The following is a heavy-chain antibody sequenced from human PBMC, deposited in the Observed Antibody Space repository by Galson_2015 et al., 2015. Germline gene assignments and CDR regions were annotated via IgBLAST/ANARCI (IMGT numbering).Heavy chain of an antibody. CDR1: GGTFSSYA. CDR3: ARGSLGYCSSTSCYANWFDP. J-gene: IGHJ5*02. CDR2: IIHIFGTA. V-gene: IGHV1-69*06. D-gene: IGHD2-2*01. Sequence: SVKVSCKASGGTFSSYAISWVRQAPGQGLEWMGGIIHIFGTANYAQKFQGRVTITADKSKSTAYMELISLISEDTAVYYCARGSLGYCSSTSCYANWFDPWGQGTLVTVSS.